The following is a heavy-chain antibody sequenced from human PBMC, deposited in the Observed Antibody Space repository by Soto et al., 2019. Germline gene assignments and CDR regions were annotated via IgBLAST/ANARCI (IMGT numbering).Heavy chain of an antibody. CDR2: IIPILGIA. V-gene: IGHV1-69*08. D-gene: IGHD3-10*01. J-gene: IGHJ4*02. CDR3: AREEYYYGSGAFFDY. Sequence: VQLVQSGAEVKKPGSSVKVSCKASGGTFSSYTISCVRQAPGQGLEWMGRIIPILGIANYAQKFQGRVTITADKSTSTAYMDLSSLRSEDTAVDYCAREEYYYGSGAFFDYWGQGTLVTVSS. CDR1: GGTFSSYT.